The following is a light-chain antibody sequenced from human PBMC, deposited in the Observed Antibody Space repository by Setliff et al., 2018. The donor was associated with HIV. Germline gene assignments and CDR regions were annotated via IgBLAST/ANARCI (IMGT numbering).Light chain of an antibody. CDR1: SSNIGGNT. CDR3: AAWDDILNGYV. V-gene: IGLV1-44*01. CDR2: RNN. J-gene: IGLJ1*01. Sequence: QSVLTQPPSASGTPGQRVTISCSGSSSNIGGNTVNWYQQLPGTAPKLLIYRNNQRPSGVPDRFSGSKSGTSASLAISGLQAEDEADYYCAAWDDILNGYVFGTGTKV.